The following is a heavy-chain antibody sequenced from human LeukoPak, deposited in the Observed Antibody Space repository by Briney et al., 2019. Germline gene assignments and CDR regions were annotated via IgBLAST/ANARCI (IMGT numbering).Heavy chain of an antibody. CDR2: INPNSGGT. Sequence: ASVKVSCKASGYAFTGYYMHWVRQAPGQGLEWMGRINPNSGGTNYAQKFQGRVTMTRDTSISTAYMELSRQRSDDTAVYYCAKTMVRGEKDYWGQGTLVTVFS. V-gene: IGHV1-2*06. CDR1: GYAFTGYY. D-gene: IGHD3-10*01. J-gene: IGHJ4*02. CDR3: AKTMVRGEKDY.